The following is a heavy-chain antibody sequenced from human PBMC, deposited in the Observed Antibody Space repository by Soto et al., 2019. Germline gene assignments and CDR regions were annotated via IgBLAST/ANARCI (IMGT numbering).Heavy chain of an antibody. CDR1: GYTFTSYD. CDR3: ARRAETNGWNGFGADKYYFDF. CDR2: MNPNTGNS. V-gene: IGHV1-8*01. Sequence: VKVSCKASGYTFTSYDIYWVRQATGQGLEWMGWMNPNTGNSGYAQKFQGRVTMTSDTSISTAHMELSSLRSEDTAVYYCARRAETNGWNGFGADKYYFDFWGQGTLVTVSS. D-gene: IGHD1-1*01. J-gene: IGHJ4*02.